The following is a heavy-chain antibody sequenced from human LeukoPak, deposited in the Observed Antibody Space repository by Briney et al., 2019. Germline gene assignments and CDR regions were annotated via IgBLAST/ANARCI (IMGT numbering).Heavy chain of an antibody. CDR3: ARHATYYDSSGYYVLDGAFDI. CDR1: GGSISSYY. V-gene: IGHV4-4*07. D-gene: IGHD3-22*01. Sequence: SETLSLTCTVSGGSISSYYWSWIRQPAGKGLEWIGRIYTSGSTNYNPSLKSRVTMSVDTSKNQFSLKLSSVTAADTAVYYCARHATYYDSSGYYVLDGAFDIWGQGTMVTVS. CDR2: IYTSGST. J-gene: IGHJ3*02.